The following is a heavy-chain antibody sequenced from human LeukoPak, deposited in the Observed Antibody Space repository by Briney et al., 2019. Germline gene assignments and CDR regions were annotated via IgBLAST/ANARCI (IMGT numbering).Heavy chain of an antibody. Sequence: PSETLSLTCNVSGDSISSYYWSWLRQPGGRALEWIGRIYTSGYTNYNPSLESRVTMSIDTAKSQFSLKLSSVTDADTAVYYCARVHIVTGTYFDSWGLGALVTVSS. D-gene: IGHD2-21*01. V-gene: IGHV4-4*07. J-gene: IGHJ4*02. CDR1: GDSISSYY. CDR2: IYTSGYT. CDR3: ARVHIVTGTYFDS.